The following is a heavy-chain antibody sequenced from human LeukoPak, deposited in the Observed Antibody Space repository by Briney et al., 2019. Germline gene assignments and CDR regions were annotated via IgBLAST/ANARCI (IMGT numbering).Heavy chain of an antibody. D-gene: IGHD4-17*01. CDR2: IIPIFGTA. V-gene: IGHV1-69*01. CDR1: GGTFSSYA. CDR3: ARSPYGDYAYFDY. J-gene: IGHJ4*02. Sequence: SVKVSCKASGGTFSSYAISWVRQAPGQGLEWMGGIIPIFGTANYAQKFQGRVTITADESTSTAYMELSSLRSEDTAVYYCARSPYGDYAYFDYWGQGTLVTVTS.